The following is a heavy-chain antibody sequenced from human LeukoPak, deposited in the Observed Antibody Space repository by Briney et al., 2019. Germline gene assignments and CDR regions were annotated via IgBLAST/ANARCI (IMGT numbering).Heavy chain of an antibody. J-gene: IGHJ3*01. Sequence: PGGSLRLSCAASGFTFSGSAMHWVRQASGKGLEWVGRIRSKGNSYATAYAASGKGRFTITREESKNTAYLQMNSLKTEDTAVYYCTRLSLRGSYDYWGQGTMVTVSS. D-gene: IGHD1-26*01. CDR2: IRSKGNSYAT. CDR1: GFTFSGSA. V-gene: IGHV3-73*01. CDR3: TRLSLRGSYDY.